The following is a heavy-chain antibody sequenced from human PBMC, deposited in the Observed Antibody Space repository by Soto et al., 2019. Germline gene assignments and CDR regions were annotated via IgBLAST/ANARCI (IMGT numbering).Heavy chain of an antibody. CDR3: ARSQGSSTSLEIYYYYYYGMDV. D-gene: IGHD2-2*01. CDR2: IIPIPGTA. CDR1: GGTFGSYA. V-gene: IGHV1-69*01. Sequence: QVQLVQSGAEVKKPGSSVKVSCKASGGTFGSYAISWVRQAPGQGLEWMGGIIPIPGTANYAQKFQGRGTIAADESTSTAYIELSSLRSEDTAVYYCARSQGSSTSLEIYYYYYYGMDVWGQGTTVTVSS. J-gene: IGHJ6*02.